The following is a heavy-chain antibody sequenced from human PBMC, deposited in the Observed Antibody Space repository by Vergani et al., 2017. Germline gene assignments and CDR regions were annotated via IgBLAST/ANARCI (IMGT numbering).Heavy chain of an antibody. V-gene: IGHV4-4*07. Sequence: QVQLQESGPGLVKPSEILSLTCTVSGGPISSYYWSWIRQPAGKGLEWIGRSYTSGSTNYNPSLKSRVTMSVDTSKNQFSLKLSSVTAADTAVYYCARAVPGPYYYYYYMDVWGKGTTVTVSS. J-gene: IGHJ6*03. CDR3: ARAVPGPYYYYYYMDV. D-gene: IGHD2-2*01. CDR1: GGPISSYY. CDR2: SYTSGST.